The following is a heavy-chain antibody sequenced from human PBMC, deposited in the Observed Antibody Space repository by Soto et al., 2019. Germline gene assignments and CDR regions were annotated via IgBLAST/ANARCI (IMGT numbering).Heavy chain of an antibody. CDR2: IYYSGTT. J-gene: IGHJ4*02. Sequence: QVQLQESGPGLVKPSDTLSLTCAVSGYSISSSNWWGWIRQPPGKGLEWIGYIYYSGTTDYKPSLKTRVTMSVDTSKNQLSLKLTSVTAVDTAVYYCARREIQGPIDSWGQGTLVTGSS. CDR1: GYSISSSNW. V-gene: IGHV4-28*01. D-gene: IGHD1-26*01. CDR3: ARREIQGPIDS.